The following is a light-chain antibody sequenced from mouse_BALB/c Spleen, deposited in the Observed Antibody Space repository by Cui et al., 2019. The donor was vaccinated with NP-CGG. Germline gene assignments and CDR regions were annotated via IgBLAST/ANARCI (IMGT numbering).Light chain of an antibody. CDR2: GTN. V-gene: IGLV1*01. Sequence: QAVVNQESGTTTSPGETVTLTCRSSTGAVTTSNYANWVQEKPDHLFTGLIGGTNNRAPGVPARFSGSLIGDKAALTITGAQTEDEAIYFCALWYSNHWVFGGGTKLTVL. CDR1: TGAVTTSNY. CDR3: ALWYSNHWV. J-gene: IGLJ1*01.